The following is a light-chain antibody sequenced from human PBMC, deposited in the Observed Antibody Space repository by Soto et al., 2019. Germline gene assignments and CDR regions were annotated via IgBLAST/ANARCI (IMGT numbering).Light chain of an antibody. Sequence: EIVMTQSPATLSVSPGERATLSCRASQSLSSNLAWYQQKPGQAPRLLIYGASTRATGIPGRFSGSGSGTQSTLTISSLQSEDFAVYYCLQYNKWPPYTFGQGTKLEIK. CDR3: LQYNKWPPYT. CDR2: GAS. J-gene: IGKJ2*01. V-gene: IGKV3-15*01. CDR1: QSLSSN.